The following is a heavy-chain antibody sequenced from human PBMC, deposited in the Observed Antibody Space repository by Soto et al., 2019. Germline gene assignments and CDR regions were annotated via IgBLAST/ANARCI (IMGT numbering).Heavy chain of an antibody. D-gene: IGHD1-1*01. V-gene: IGHV3-7*05. CDR1: GFTFSSYW. CDR2: IKKDGSEK. J-gene: IGHJ3*02. CDR3: ARDLPVKLEHDAFDI. Sequence: GGSLRLSCAASGFTFSSYWMSWVRQAPGKGLEWVANIKKDGSEKYYVDSVKGRFTISRDNAKNSLYLQMNSLRAEDTAVYYCARDLPVKLEHDAFDIWGQGTMVTVSS.